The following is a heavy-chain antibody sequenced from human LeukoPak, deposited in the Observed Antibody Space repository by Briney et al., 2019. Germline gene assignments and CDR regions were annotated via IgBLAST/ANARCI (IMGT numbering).Heavy chain of an antibody. CDR3: ARDRPYTGGWRGFDY. D-gene: IGHD6-19*01. J-gene: IGHJ4*02. CDR1: GGTFSRYA. Sequence: SVKVSCKASGGTFSRYAISWVRQAPGQGLEWMGGIIPMFGIANYAQKFQGRVTVTADESTSTAYMELSSLRSEDTAVYYCARDRPYTGGWRGFDYWGQGTLVTVSS. V-gene: IGHV1-69*01. CDR2: IIPMFGIA.